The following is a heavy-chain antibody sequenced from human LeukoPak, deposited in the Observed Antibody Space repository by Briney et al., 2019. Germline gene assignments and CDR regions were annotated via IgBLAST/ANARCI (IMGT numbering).Heavy chain of an antibody. Sequence: GASVKVSCKASGYTFTGYYMHWVRQAPGQGLGWMGWINPNSGGTNYAQKFQGRVTMTRDTSISTAYMELSRLRSDDTAVYYCARGDYYGSGSYYPDHWGQGTLVTVSS. V-gene: IGHV1-2*02. CDR3: ARGDYYGSGSYYPDH. CDR2: INPNSGGT. J-gene: IGHJ4*02. D-gene: IGHD3-10*01. CDR1: GYTFTGYY.